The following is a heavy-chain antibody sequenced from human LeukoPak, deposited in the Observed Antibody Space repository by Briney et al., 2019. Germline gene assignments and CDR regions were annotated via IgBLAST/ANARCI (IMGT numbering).Heavy chain of an antibody. J-gene: IGHJ6*03. CDR2: VSYSGTT. CDR3: ARGLRYYYYMDV. Sequence: SETLSLTCTVSGGSISSYYWSWIRQPPGKGLEWIGYVSYSGTTNYNPSLKSRVTISVDTPRNQFSLEVTSVTAADTAVYYCARGLRYYYYMDVWGKGTTVTVSS. V-gene: IGHV4-59*01. CDR1: GGSISSYY. D-gene: IGHD3-10*01.